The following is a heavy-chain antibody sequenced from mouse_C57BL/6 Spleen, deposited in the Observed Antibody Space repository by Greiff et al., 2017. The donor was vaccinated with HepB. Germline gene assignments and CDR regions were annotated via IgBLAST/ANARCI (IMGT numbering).Heavy chain of an antibody. Sequence: VQLQQSGPELVKPGASVKISCKASGYTFTDYYINWVKQRPGQGLEWIGWIFPGSGSTYYNEKFKGKATLTVDKSSSTAYMLLSSLTSEDSAVYFCARSTYYYGSGAWFAYWGQGTLVTVSA. CDR1: GYTFTDYY. CDR2: IFPGSGST. J-gene: IGHJ3*01. CDR3: ARSTYYYGSGAWFAY. D-gene: IGHD1-1*01. V-gene: IGHV1-75*01.